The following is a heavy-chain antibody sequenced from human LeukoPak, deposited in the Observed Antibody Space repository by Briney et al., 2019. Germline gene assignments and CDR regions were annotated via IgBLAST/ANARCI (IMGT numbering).Heavy chain of an antibody. CDR3: GTRHGIMYYFDY. J-gene: IGHJ4*02. CDR1: GGSFNGYY. D-gene: IGHD2/OR15-2a*01. V-gene: IGHV4-34*01. Sequence: PSETLSLTCAVYGGSFNGYYWGWIRQPPGKGLEWTAEINHGGGTKYNPSLKSRVTVSIDTSKNHFSLKLNSVTAADTALYYCGTRHGIMYYFDYWGQGTLVTVSS. CDR2: INHGGGT.